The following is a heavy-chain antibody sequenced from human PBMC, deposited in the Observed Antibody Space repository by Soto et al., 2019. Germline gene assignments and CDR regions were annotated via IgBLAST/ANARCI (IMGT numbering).Heavy chain of an antibody. CDR1: GYTFTGYY. D-gene: IGHD3-22*01. V-gene: IGHV1-2*02. Sequence: ASVKVSCKASGYTFTGYYMHWVRQAPGQGLEWMGWINPNSGGTNYAQKFQGRVTITADESTSTAYMELSSLRSEDTAVYYCARSPDYYDSSGYFDYWGQGTLVTVSS. CDR2: INPNSGGT. J-gene: IGHJ4*02. CDR3: ARSPDYYDSSGYFDY.